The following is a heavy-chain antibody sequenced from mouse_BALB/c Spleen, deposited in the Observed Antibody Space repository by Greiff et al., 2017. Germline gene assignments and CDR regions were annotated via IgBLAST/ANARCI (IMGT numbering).Heavy chain of an antibody. CDR2: INPSNGRT. CDR1: GYTFTSYW. CDR3: ASGDYGVFAY. D-gene: IGHD2-4*01. J-gene: IGHJ3*01. V-gene: IGHV1S81*02. Sequence: VQLQQPGAELVKPGASVKLSCKASGYTFTSYWMHWVKQRPGQGLEWIGKINPSNGRTNYNEKFKSKATLTVDKSSSTAYMQLSSLTSEDSAVYYCASGDYGVFAYWGQGTLVTVSA.